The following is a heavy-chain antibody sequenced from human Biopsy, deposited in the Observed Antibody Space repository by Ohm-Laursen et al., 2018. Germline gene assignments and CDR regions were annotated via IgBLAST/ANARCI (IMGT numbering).Heavy chain of an antibody. V-gene: IGHV4-59*02. CDR2: IYYSVMT. Sequence: GTLSLTCTVSGDSVTKYYWSWIRQPPGKGLEWIGHIYYSVMTNYNPFLQSRVSISVDTSRNQVSLTLSSVTAADTAVYYCARDSEILNYGNFKYYHYYGMDVWGQGTKVTVSS. CDR3: ARDSEILNYGNFKYYHYYGMDV. CDR1: GDSVTKYY. D-gene: IGHD4-11*01. J-gene: IGHJ6*02.